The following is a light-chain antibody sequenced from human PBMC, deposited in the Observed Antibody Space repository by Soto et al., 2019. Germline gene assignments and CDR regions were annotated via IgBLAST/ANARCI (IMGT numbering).Light chain of an antibody. Sequence: DIQMTQTQSSLSAYVGDRVTITCRASQSISSYLNWYQQKPGKAPKLLIYAASTLHSGVPSRFSGSGSGTDFTLTISSLQPDDFATYYSQQFAMPTTFGQGTMA. V-gene: IGKV1-39*01. CDR3: QQFAMPTT. CDR1: QSISSY. CDR2: AAS. J-gene: IGKJ1*01.